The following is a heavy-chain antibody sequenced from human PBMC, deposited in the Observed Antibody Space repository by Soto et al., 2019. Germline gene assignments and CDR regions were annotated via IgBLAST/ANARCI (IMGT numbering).Heavy chain of an antibody. D-gene: IGHD3-9*01. CDR1: GDTFSNYA. CDR2: IIPLFDSA. V-gene: IGHV1-69*01. CDR3: AASTFQSGVTGYFHLGF. J-gene: IGHJ4*02. Sequence: QVHLVQSGTGVKKPGSSVKVSCKTSGDTFSNYAISWVRQAPGQGLEWMGGIIPLFDSASYAQRSHDRVTITXXXXXXXAYMELRSLTSEDTAIYYCAASTFQSGVTGYFHLGFWGQGTLVTVSS.